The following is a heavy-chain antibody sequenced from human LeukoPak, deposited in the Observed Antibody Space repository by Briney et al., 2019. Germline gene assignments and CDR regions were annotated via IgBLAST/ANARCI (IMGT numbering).Heavy chain of an antibody. CDR2: ISYDGRNK. D-gene: IGHD3-3*01. V-gene: IGHV3-30*01. Sequence: GGSLRLSCAASGFTFSSYAMHWVRQAPGKGLEWVAVISYDGRNKYYADSVKGPLTISRDNSKNTLYLQMNSLRAEDTAVYYCARDRSPRRDFWSGYYVGYWGQGTLVAVSS. CDR3: ARDRSPRRDFWSGYYVGY. CDR1: GFTFSSYA. J-gene: IGHJ4*02.